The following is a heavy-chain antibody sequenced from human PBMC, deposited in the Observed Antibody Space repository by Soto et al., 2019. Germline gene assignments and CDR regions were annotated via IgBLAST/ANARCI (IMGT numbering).Heavy chain of an antibody. D-gene: IGHD2-8*01. Sequence: QVHLVQSGAEVKKPGASVKVSCKASVYTFNSYGITWVRQAPGPGLEWMGWISAHNGNTDYAQKLQGRVIVTRDTSTSTAYMELRSLISDDTDVYYGASGMYGDYCGQGALVTVSS. V-gene: IGHV1-18*01. CDR3: ASGMYGDY. J-gene: IGHJ4*02. CDR1: VYTFNSYG. CDR2: ISAHNGNT.